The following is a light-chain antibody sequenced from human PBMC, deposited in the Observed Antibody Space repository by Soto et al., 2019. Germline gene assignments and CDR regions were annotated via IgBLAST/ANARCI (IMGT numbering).Light chain of an antibody. CDR3: QQSNNWPPGRLT. J-gene: IGKJ4*01. CDR1: QSVGIN. CDR2: GAS. Sequence: EIVMTQSPATLSVSPGERATLSCRASQSVGINLVWSQQKPGQAPRFLIYGASTRATGIPARFSGSGSGTEFTLTISSLQSEDFAVYYCQQSNNWPPGRLTFGGGNKVEIK. V-gene: IGKV3-15*01.